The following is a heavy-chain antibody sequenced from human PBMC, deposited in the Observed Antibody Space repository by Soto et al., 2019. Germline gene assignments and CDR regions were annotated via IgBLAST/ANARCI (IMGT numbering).Heavy chain of an antibody. D-gene: IGHD6-13*01. CDR2: IYYSGST. V-gene: IGHV4-59*12. J-gene: IGHJ5*02. Sequence: SETLSLTCTVSGGSISSYYWSWIRQPPGKGLEWIGYIYYSGSTNYNPSLKSRVTISVDTSKNQLSLKLSSVTAADTAVYYCARGQAAAGQGSVWFDPWGQGTLVTVSS. CDR3: ARGQAAAGQGSVWFDP. CDR1: GGSISSYY.